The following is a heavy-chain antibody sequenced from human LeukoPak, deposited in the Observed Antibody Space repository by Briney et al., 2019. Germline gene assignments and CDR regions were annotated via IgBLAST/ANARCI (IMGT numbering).Heavy chain of an antibody. J-gene: IGHJ5*02. CDR3: ARGGRITMVRGVITKHPEVWFDP. Sequence: GGSLRLSCAASGFIFSDYYMSWIRQAPGKGLEWVSYISSSGSTMYYTDSVKGRFTISRDNAKDSLYLQMNSLRAEDTAVYYCARGGRITMVRGVITKHPEVWFDPWGQGTLVTVSS. D-gene: IGHD3-10*01. CDR1: GFIFSDYY. CDR2: ISSSGSTM. V-gene: IGHV3-11*01.